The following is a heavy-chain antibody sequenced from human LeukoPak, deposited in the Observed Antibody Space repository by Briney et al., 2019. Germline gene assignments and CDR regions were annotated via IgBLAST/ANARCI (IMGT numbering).Heavy chain of an antibody. V-gene: IGHV3-21*01. CDR2: ISSSSSYI. J-gene: IGHJ4*02. CDR1: GFTFSDYW. Sequence: PGGSLRLSCAASGFTFSDYWMHWVRQAPGKGLEWVSSISSSSSYIYYADSVKGRFTISRDNAKNSLYLQMNSLRAEDTAVYYCARGRNSSSWHTHFGYWGQGTLVTVSS. CDR3: ARGRNSSSWHTHFGY. D-gene: IGHD6-13*01.